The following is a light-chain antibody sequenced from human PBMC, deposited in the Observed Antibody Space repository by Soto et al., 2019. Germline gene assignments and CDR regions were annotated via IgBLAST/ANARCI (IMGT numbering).Light chain of an antibody. V-gene: IGKV1-27*01. CDR3: QTYNSARVT. Sequence: DIQMTQPTSSLSASVGDRVTITCRASQGISNSLAWYQQNAGKSPKLLIYAASNLQSGVPSRFSGSGSGTDFSLTISSLQHEDVATYYCQTYNSARVTFGGGTKVEIK. CDR2: AAS. CDR1: QGISNS. J-gene: IGKJ4*01.